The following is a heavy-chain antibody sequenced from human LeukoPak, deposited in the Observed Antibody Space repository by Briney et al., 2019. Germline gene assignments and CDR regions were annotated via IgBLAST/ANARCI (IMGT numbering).Heavy chain of an antibody. CDR3: TTGGLRVLAWLSAIDF. J-gene: IGHJ4*02. CDR1: GFTFSNAW. Sequence: PGGSLRLSRAASGFTFSNAWMSWVRQAPGEGREWVGCIKRKTDGGTTDYAAPVKGRFTISRDDSKNTLYLQMNSLKTEDTAMYYCTTGGLRVLAWLSAIDFWGQGTLVTVSS. V-gene: IGHV3-15*01. D-gene: IGHD3-3*01. CDR2: IKRKTDGGTT.